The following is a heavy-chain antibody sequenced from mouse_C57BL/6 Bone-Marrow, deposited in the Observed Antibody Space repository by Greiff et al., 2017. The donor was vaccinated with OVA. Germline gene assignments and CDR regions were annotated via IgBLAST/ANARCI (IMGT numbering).Heavy chain of an antibody. CDR1: GYTFTSYW. CDR2: IDPSDSYT. CDR3: ARERTLGPYYFDY. D-gene: IGHD4-1*01. J-gene: IGHJ2*01. V-gene: IGHV1-69*01. Sequence: VQLQQPGAELVMPGASVKLSCKASGYTFTSYWMHWVKQRPGQGLEWIGEIDPSDSYTNYNQKFKGKSTLTVDKSSSTAYMQLSSLTSEDSAVYYCARERTLGPYYFDYWGQGTTLTVSS.